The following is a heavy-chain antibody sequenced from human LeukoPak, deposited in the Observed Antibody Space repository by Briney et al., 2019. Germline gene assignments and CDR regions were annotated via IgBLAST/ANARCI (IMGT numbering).Heavy chain of an antibody. J-gene: IGHJ4*02. D-gene: IGHD3-9*01. Sequence: SETLSLTCAVYGGSFSGYYWSWIRQPPGKGLEWIGEINHSGSTNYNPSLKSRVTISVDTSKNQFSLKLSSVTAADTAVYYCAIITRYYDILTGYHYYFDYWGQGNLVTVSS. V-gene: IGHV4-34*01. CDR3: AIITRYYDILTGYHYYFDY. CDR1: GGSFSGYY. CDR2: INHSGST.